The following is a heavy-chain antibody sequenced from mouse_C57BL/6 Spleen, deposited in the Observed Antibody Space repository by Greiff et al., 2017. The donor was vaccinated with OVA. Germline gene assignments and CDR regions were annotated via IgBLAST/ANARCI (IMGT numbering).Heavy chain of an antibody. J-gene: IGHJ1*03. CDR2: IDPSDSYT. CDR3: ARYRDYERYFDV. D-gene: IGHD2-4*01. CDR1: GYTFTSYW. Sequence: VQLQQPGAELVMPGASVKLSCKASGYTFTSYWMHWVKQRPGQGLEWIGEIDPSDSYTNYNQKFKGKSTLTVDKSSSTAYMQLSSLTSEDSAVYYCARYRDYERYFDVWGTGTTVTVSS. V-gene: IGHV1-69*01.